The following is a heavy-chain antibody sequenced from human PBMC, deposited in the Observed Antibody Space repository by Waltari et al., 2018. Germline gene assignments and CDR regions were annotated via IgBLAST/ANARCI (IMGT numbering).Heavy chain of an antibody. CDR2: IEYNGDMK. J-gene: IGHJ4*02. CDR1: GFIFRNHG. Sequence: VQLVESGGGVVQPGKSLRLSCTASGFIFRNHGVHWVRQAPGKGLEWVAMIEYNGDMKLFGDSVKGRFSVSRDNAKDTAYLQMGSLRPDDTALYFCVRGSYYDNSGYLDFWGQGTQVAV. D-gene: IGHD6-25*01. V-gene: IGHV3-30*15. CDR3: VRGSYYDNSGYLDF.